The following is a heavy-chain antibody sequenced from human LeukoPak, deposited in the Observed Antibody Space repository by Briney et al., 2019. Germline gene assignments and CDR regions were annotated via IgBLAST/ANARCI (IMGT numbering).Heavy chain of an antibody. D-gene: IGHD2-15*01. Sequence: GGSLRLSCAASGFTFSSYTFSTYAMSWVRQAPGKGLEWVSAVSGSGVSTYYADSVKGRFTISRDNSKNTLYLQMNGLRAEDTAVYYCAKGVEDSGIYYYYYMDVWGKGTTATVSS. CDR3: AKGVEDSGIYYYYYMDV. V-gene: IGHV3-23*01. J-gene: IGHJ6*03. CDR1: GFTFSSYTFSTYA. CDR2: VSGSGVST.